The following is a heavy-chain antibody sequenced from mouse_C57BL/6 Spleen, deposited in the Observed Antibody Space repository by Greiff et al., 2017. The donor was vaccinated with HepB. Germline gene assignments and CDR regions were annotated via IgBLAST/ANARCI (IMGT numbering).Heavy chain of an antibody. CDR2: INPYNGGT. CDR1: GYTFTDYY. CDR3: ATITTVVATDWYFDV. D-gene: IGHD1-1*01. Sequence: VQLKQSGPVLVKPGASVKMSCKASGYTFTDYYMNWVKQSHGKSLEWIGVINPYNGGTSYNQKFKGKATLTVDKSSSTAYMELNSLTSEDSAVYYCATITTVVATDWYFDVWGTGTTVTVSS. V-gene: IGHV1-19*01. J-gene: IGHJ1*03.